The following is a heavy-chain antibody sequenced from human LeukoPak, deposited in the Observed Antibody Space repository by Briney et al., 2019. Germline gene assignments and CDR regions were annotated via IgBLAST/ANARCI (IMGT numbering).Heavy chain of an antibody. Sequence: GGSLRLSCAASGFTFSSYAMSWVRQAPGKGLEWVSAISGSGGSTYYADSVKGRFTISRDNSKNTLYLQMNSLRAEDTAVYYYAKDGNYYDSSGYYGDWGQGTLVTVSS. J-gene: IGHJ4*02. CDR1: GFTFSSYA. CDR3: AKDGNYYDSSGYYGD. D-gene: IGHD3-22*01. CDR2: ISGSGGST. V-gene: IGHV3-23*01.